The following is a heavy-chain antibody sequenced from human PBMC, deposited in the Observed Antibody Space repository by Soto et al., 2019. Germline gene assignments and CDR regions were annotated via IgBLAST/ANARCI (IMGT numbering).Heavy chain of an antibody. CDR3: TRTRPYDMGAFDI. CDR1: GFSFASYW. Sequence: PGESLKISCTGSGFSFASYWIGWVRQIPGNGLEWMEIIYPGDSDTRYSPSVQGQVTISADKYISTAYLQWSSLKASDTAMYYCTRTRPYDMGAFDIWGQGTMVTVSS. J-gene: IGHJ3*02. D-gene: IGHD3-22*01. CDR2: IYPGDSDT. V-gene: IGHV5-51*01.